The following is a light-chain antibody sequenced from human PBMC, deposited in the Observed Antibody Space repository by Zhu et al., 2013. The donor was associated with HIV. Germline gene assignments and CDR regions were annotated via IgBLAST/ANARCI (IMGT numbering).Light chain of an antibody. CDR3: HQYGSSPPYT. CDR2: GAS. CDR1: QSVSSTY. V-gene: IGKV3-20*01. Sequence: EIVLTQSPGTLSLSPGERATLSCRASQSVSSTYLAWYQQKPGQAPRLLIYGASSRATGIPDRFSGSGSGTDFTLTISRLEPEDFAVYYCHQYGSSPPYTFGQGDQVGDQT. J-gene: IGKJ2*01.